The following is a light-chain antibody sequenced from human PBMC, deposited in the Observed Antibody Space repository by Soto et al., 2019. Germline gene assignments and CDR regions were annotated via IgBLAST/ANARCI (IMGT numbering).Light chain of an antibody. CDR1: SSDVGGYNY. V-gene: IGLV2-14*03. Sequence: QSALTQPASVSGSPGQSITISCTGTSSDVGGYNYISWYQQHPGKAPKFIIYDVRNRPSGVSNRFSGSRSGNTASLTISGLQAEDEGDYYCSSCTSSNTVIFGGGTQLTVL. J-gene: IGLJ2*01. CDR3: SSCTSSNTVI. CDR2: DVR.